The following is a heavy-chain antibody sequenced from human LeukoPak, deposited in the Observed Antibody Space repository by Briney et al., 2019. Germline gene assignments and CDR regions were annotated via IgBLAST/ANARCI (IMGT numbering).Heavy chain of an antibody. CDR3: AKCSGAAGFYYYYGMDV. Sequence: PGRSLRLSCAASGFTFSSYAMSWVRQAPGKGLEWVSAISGSGGSTYYADSVKGRFTISRDNSKNTLYLQMNSLRAEDTAVYYCAKCSGAAGFYYYYGMDVWGQGTTVTVSS. D-gene: IGHD6-13*01. J-gene: IGHJ6*02. CDR2: ISGSGGST. V-gene: IGHV3-23*01. CDR1: GFTFSSYA.